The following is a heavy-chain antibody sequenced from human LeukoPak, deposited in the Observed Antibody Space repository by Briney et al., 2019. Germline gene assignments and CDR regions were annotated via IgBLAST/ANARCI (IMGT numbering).Heavy chain of an antibody. CDR1: GYTFAGYY. CDR2: INPNSGGT. J-gene: IGHJ4*02. V-gene: IGHV1-2*02. Sequence: ASVKVSCKASGYTFAGYYMHWVRRAPGQGLEWMGWINPNSGGTNYAQKFQGRVTMTRDTSISTAYMELSRLRSDDTAVYYCARVGGEDIVVVPAANFDYWGQGTLVTVSS. D-gene: IGHD2-2*01. CDR3: ARVGGEDIVVVPAANFDY.